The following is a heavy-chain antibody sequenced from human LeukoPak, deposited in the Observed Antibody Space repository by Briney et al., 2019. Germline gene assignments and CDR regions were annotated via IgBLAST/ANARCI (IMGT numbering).Heavy chain of an antibody. Sequence: SETLSLTCAVYGGSFSGYYWSWIRQPPGKGLEWIGEINHSGSTNYNPSLKSRVTTSVDTSKNQFSLKLSSVTAADTAVYYCARSRGAGTFDYWGQGTLVTVSS. CDR3: ARSRGAGTFDY. V-gene: IGHV4-34*01. CDR2: INHSGST. D-gene: IGHD3-10*01. CDR1: GGSFSGYY. J-gene: IGHJ4*02.